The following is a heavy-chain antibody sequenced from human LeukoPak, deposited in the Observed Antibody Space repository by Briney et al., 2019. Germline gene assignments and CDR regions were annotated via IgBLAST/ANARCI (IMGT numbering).Heavy chain of an antibody. V-gene: IGHV4-59*08. J-gene: IGHJ3*02. CDR3: ARHGLVGGGAFDI. CDR2: IYYSGST. D-gene: IGHD2-15*01. CDR1: GGSISSYY. Sequence: SETLSLTCTVSGGSISSYYWSWIRQPPGKGLEWIGYIYYSGSTNYNPSLKSRVTISVDTSKNQFSLKLSSVTAADTAVYYCARHGLVGGGAFDIWGQGTMVTVSS.